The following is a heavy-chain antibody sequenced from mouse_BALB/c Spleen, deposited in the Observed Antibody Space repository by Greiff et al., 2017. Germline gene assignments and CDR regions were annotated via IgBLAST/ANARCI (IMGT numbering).Heavy chain of an antibody. J-gene: IGHJ1*01. CDR3: AREEDYRYGGPWYFDV. Sequence: EVQLVESGGGLVQPGGSLRLSCATSGFTFTDYYMSWVRQPPGKALEWLGFFRNKANGYTTEYSASVKGRFTISRDNSQSILYLQMNTLRAEDSATYYSAREEDYRYGGPWYFDVWGAGTTVTVSS. CDR1: GFTFTDYY. D-gene: IGHD2-14*01. CDR2: FRNKANGYTT. V-gene: IGHV7-3*02.